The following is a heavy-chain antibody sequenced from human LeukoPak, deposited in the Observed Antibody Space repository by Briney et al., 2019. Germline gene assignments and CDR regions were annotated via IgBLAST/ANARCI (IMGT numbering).Heavy chain of an antibody. J-gene: IGHJ4*02. Sequence: PGGSLRLSCAASGFTFSSYGMSWVRQAPGKGLECVSSISGSGGSTNHADSVKGRFTISRDNSKNTLYLQMNSLRAEDTAVYYCAKDPLIYYYDSSGPFDYWGQGTLVTVSS. CDR3: AKDPLIYYYDSSGPFDY. D-gene: IGHD3-22*01. CDR2: ISGSGGST. V-gene: IGHV3-23*01. CDR1: GFTFSSYG.